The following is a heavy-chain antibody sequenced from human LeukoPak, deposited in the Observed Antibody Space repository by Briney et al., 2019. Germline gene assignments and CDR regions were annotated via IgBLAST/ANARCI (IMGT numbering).Heavy chain of an antibody. D-gene: IGHD1-26*01. J-gene: IGHJ3*02. CDR2: IIPIFGTA. V-gene: IGHV1-69*05. Sequence: ASVKVSCKASGGTFSSYAISWVRQAPGQGLEWMGGIIPIFGTANYAQKFQGRVTITTDESTSTAYMELSSLRSEDTAVYYCASYSGSYDDVFDIWGQGTMVTVSS. CDR1: GGTFSSYA. CDR3: ASYSGSYDDVFDI.